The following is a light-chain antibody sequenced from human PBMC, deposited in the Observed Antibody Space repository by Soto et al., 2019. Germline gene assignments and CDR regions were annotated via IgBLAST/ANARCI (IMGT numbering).Light chain of an antibody. CDR3: QQYYSTIFT. J-gene: IGKJ3*01. Sequence: DIVMTQSPDSLAVSLGERDTINCKSSQSVLYSSNNKNYLAWYQQKPGQPPKLLIYWASTRESGVPDRFSGSGSGTDFTLTISSLQAEDVAVYYCQQYYSTIFTFGPGTKVDIK. CDR2: WAS. V-gene: IGKV4-1*01. CDR1: QSVLYSSNNKNY.